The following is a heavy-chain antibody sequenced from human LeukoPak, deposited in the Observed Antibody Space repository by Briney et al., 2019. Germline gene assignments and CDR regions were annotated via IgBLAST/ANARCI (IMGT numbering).Heavy chain of an antibody. CDR1: GYTFTRYY. Sequence: ASVKVSCKASGYTFTRYYIHWVRQATGQGLEWMGWMNPNSGNTGYAQKFQGRVTITRNTSISTAYMELSSLRSEDTAVYYCARDYCSGGSCYSARWFDPWGQGTLVTVSS. V-gene: IGHV1-8*03. D-gene: IGHD2-15*01. CDR2: MNPNSGNT. CDR3: ARDYCSGGSCYSARWFDP. J-gene: IGHJ5*02.